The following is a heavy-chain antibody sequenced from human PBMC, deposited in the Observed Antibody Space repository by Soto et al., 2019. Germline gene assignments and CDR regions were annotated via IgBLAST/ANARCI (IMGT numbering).Heavy chain of an antibody. Sequence: GGSLRLSCAASGFTLSSYWMHWVRQAPGKGLEWVSRINSDGSSTSYADSVKGRFTISRDNAKNTLYLQMNSLRAEDAVVYYCARCLYSSGWYGAFDIWGQGTMVTVSS. D-gene: IGHD6-19*01. CDR3: ARCLYSSGWYGAFDI. CDR2: INSDGSST. CDR1: GFTLSSYW. V-gene: IGHV3-74*01. J-gene: IGHJ3*02.